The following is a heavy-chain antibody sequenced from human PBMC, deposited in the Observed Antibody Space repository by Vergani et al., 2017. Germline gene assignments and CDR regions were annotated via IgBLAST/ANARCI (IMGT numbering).Heavy chain of an antibody. CDR3: ARGTGITIFGVVIENYFDY. CDR1: SGSFSGYY. J-gene: IGHJ4*02. D-gene: IGHD3-3*01. Sequence: QVQLQQWGAGLLKPSETLSLTCAVYSGSFSGYYWSWIRQPPGKGLEWIGEINHSGSTNYNPSLKSRVTISVDTSKNQFSLKLSSVTAADTAVYYCARGTGITIFGVVIENYFDYWGQGTLVTGSS. V-gene: IGHV4-34*01. CDR2: INHSGST.